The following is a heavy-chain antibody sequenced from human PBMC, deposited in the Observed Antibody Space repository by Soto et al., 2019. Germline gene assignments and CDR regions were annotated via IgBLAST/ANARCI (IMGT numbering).Heavy chain of an antibody. J-gene: IGHJ3*02. V-gene: IGHV4-4*02. Sequence: QVQLQESGPGLVKPSGTLSLTCAVPGGSISSSYWWSWVRQPPGKGLEWIGEIYHNENTNYNPSLKSRVSISVDKSKSQFSLRLSSVTAADTAVYYCARDPVAASGTAFDIWGQGTMVTVSS. CDR1: GGSISSSYW. CDR3: ARDPVAASGTAFDI. D-gene: IGHD1-26*01. CDR2: IYHNENT.